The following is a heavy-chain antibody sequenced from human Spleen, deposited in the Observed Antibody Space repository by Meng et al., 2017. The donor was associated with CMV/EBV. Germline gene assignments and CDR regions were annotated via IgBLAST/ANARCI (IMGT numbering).Heavy chain of an antibody. V-gene: IGHV3-21*01. CDR1: GFSFSEYS. J-gene: IGHJ4*02. Sequence: GESLKISCAASGFSFSEYSMSWVRQAPGKGLEWVSSTGPSGRHIYYSESGRGRFTISRDNADNSLSLQMNSLRADDTATYYCARVDYTSNWETFDFWGQGVLVTVSS. CDR2: TGPSGRHI. D-gene: IGHD6-13*01. CDR3: ARVDYTSNWETFDF.